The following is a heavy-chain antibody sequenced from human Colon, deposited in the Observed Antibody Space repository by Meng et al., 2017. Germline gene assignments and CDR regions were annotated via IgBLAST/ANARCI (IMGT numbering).Heavy chain of an antibody. CDR2: IYAGDSDT. Sequence: GGSLRLSCEASGYTFSNYWIGWVRQMPGKGLEWMGIIYAGDSDTNYSPSFQGQVTISVDKSVSTAYLQWSSLKASDTAMYYCARLAFGSRTYPSFVDYWGQGTLVTVSS. J-gene: IGHJ4*02. D-gene: IGHD3-10*01. CDR1: GYTFSNYW. CDR3: ARLAFGSRTYPSFVDY. V-gene: IGHV5-51*01.